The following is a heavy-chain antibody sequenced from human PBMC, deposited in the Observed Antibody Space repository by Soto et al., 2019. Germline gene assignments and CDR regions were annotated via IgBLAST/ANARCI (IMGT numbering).Heavy chain of an antibody. CDR3: ARISSYYYYYMDV. V-gene: IGHV4-59*08. Sequence: SETLSLTWTVSGGSISSYYWSWIRQPPGKGLEWIGYIYYSGSTNYNPSLKSRVTISVDTSKNQFSLKLSSVTAADTAVYYCARISSYYYYYMDVWGKGTTVTVSS. CDR1: GGSISSYY. J-gene: IGHJ6*03. CDR2: IYYSGST.